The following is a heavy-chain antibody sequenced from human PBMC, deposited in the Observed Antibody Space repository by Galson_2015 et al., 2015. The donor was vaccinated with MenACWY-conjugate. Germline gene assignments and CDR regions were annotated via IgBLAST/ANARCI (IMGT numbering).Heavy chain of an antibody. V-gene: IGHV3-74*01. J-gene: IGHJ4*02. CDR3: ARDNNWSFDS. D-gene: IGHD1-1*01. Sequence: SLRLSCAASGFTFNNYWMHWVRQPPGKGLEWISYIKADGSFSNYADSVKGRFTISTDNVKNMVYLQMDGLGDEDTAVYLCARDNNWSFDSWGQGSLVTVSS. CDR1: GFTFNNYW. CDR2: IKADGSFS.